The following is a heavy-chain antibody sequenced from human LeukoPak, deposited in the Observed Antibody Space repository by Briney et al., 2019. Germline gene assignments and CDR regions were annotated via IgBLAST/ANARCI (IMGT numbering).Heavy chain of an antibody. CDR2: ISYDGSNK. CDR3: AKAILRGPTSSDY. J-gene: IGHJ4*02. Sequence: PGGSLRLSCAASGFTFSSYAMHWVRQAPGKGLEWVAVISYDGSNKYYADSVKGRFTISRDNAKNSLYLQMNSLRAEDTALYYCAKAILRGPTSSDYWGQGTLVTVSS. V-gene: IGHV3-30-3*01. D-gene: IGHD3-16*01. CDR1: GFTFSSYA.